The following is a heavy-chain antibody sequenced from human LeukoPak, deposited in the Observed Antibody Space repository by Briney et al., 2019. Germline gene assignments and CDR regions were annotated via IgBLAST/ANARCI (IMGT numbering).Heavy chain of an antibody. CDR3: AREGAYCSSTSCHLQNWFDP. V-gene: IGHV1-18*01. J-gene: IGHJ5*02. CDR2: ITTYNGKT. CDR1: GYIFLRYG. D-gene: IGHD2-2*01. Sequence: ASVKVSCKASGYIFLRYGIIWVRQAPGQGLEWMGWITTYNGKTKYAQRLQARVTMTTDTFTSTAYMELRSLRSDDTAVYYCAREGAYCSSTSCHLQNWFDPWGQGTLVTVSS.